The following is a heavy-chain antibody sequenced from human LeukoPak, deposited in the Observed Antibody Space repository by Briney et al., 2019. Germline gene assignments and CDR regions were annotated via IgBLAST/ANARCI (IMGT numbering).Heavy chain of an antibody. V-gene: IGHV4-59*08. D-gene: IGHD6-13*01. CDR2: IYYIGST. J-gene: IGHJ4*02. CDR3: ARLLPSSLLDY. Sequence: SETLSLTCTVSGGSINSYFWSWIRQPPRKELEWIGWIYYIGSTSYNPYLKTRVTMSVDTSKNQFSLKLSSVTAADTAVYFFARLLPSSLLDYWGQGTLVTVSS. CDR1: GGSINSYF.